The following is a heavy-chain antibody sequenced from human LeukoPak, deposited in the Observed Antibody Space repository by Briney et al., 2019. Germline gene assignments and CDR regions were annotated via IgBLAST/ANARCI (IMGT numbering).Heavy chain of an antibody. D-gene: IGHD3-22*01. J-gene: IGHJ6*03. CDR3: AREHYDSSGYFEYYYYMDV. V-gene: IGHV1-46*01. CDR1: GYTFTSYY. CDR2: INPSGGST. Sequence: ASVKVSCKASGYTFTSYYMHWVRQAPGQGLEWMGIINPSGGSTSYAQKFQGRVTMTRDMSTSTVYMELSSLRSEDTAVYYCAREHYDSSGYFEYYYYMDVWGKGTTVTVSS.